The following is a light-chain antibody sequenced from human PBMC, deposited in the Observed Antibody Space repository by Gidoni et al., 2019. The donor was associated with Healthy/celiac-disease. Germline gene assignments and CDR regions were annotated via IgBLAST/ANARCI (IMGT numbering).Light chain of an antibody. CDR3: QQYNNWPPLT. Sequence: IVTTQSPATLSVSPGARATLSCRAHQSVSSNLAWYQQKPGQAPRLLIYGASTSATGIPARFSGSRSGTEFTLTISSLQSEDFAVYYCQQYNNWPPLTFGGGTKVEIK. CDR1: QSVSSN. V-gene: IGKV3-15*01. J-gene: IGKJ4*01. CDR2: GAS.